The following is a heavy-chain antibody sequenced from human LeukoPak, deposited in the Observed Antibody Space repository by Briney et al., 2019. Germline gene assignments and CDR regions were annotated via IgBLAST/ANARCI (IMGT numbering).Heavy chain of an antibody. J-gene: IGHJ5*02. D-gene: IGHD2-8*01. CDR1: GYSFTSYW. Sequence: GESLKISCKGSGYSFTSYWSGWVGQLPGKGLEGWGIFCPGDSDAGNRPSFQGQVTSSVDKSISTANLPWSSLKASDTAVYSCAKHYGCTNGVCDNNWFDPWGQGTLVTVSS. CDR2: FCPGDSDA. CDR3: AKHYGCTNGVCDNNWFDP. V-gene: IGHV5-51*01.